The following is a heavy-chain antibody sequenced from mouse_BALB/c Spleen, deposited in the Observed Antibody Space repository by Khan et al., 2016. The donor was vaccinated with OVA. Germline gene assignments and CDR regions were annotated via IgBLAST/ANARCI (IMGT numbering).Heavy chain of an antibody. CDR3: ARPNYGSAWFAY. CDR1: GFSLTNYG. Sequence: VKLLESGPGLVAPSQSLSITCTVSGFSLTNYGVHWVRQPPGKGLEWLGVMWAGGRTNYNSALMSRLSITKDNSKSQVFLKVNSLQTDDTAIYYCARPNYGSAWFAYWGQGTLVTVSA. J-gene: IGHJ3*01. V-gene: IGHV2-9*02. CDR2: MWAGGRT. D-gene: IGHD1-1*01.